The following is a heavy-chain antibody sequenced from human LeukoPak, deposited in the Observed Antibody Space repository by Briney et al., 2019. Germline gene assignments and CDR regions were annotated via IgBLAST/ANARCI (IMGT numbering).Heavy chain of an antibody. CDR1: GGTFSSYA. V-gene: IGHV1-69*13. D-gene: IGHD6-13*01. Sequence: VASVKVSCKASGGTFSSYAISWVRQAPGQGLEWMGGIIPIFGTANYAQKFQGRVTITADESTSTAYMELSSLRSEDTAVYYCATVRSSSWGGFDYWGQGTLVTVSS. CDR3: ATVRSSSWGGFDY. CDR2: IIPIFGTA. J-gene: IGHJ4*02.